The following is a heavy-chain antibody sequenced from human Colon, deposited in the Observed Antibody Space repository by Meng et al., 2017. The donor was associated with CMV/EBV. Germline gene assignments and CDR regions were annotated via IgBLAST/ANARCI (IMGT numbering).Heavy chain of an antibody. J-gene: IGHJ4*02. V-gene: IGHV3-30-3*01. CDR1: GFTFSSYA. Sequence: GESLKISCAASGFTFSSYAMHWVRQAPGKGLEWVAVISYDGSNKYYADSVKGRFTISRDNSKNTLYLQMNSLRAEDTAVYYCARTQARNIVVVPAAVLYWGQGTLVTVSS. CDR3: ARTQARNIVVVPAAVLY. CDR2: ISYDGSNK. D-gene: IGHD2-2*01.